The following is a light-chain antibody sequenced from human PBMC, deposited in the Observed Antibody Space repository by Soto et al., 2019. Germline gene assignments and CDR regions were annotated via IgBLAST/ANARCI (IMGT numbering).Light chain of an antibody. CDR1: QVITND. CDR3: LQDSNFPWT. V-gene: IGKV1-6*01. J-gene: IGKJ1*01. Sequence: AIEMTQSPSSLSASVGDRVTITCRASQVITNDVSWYQQKPGKAPELLIYTVSTLQTGVPSRFSGGGSGTDFSLTISSLQPEDFATYYCLQDSNFPWTFGQGTRVEVK. CDR2: TVS.